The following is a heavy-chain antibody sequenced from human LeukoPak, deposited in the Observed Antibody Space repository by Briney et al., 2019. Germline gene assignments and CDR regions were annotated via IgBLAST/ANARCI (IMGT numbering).Heavy chain of an antibody. D-gene: IGHD2-2*01. CDR1: GGSFSGHY. J-gene: IGHJ6*03. V-gene: IGHV4-34*01. Sequence: KPSERLSLTCAVYGGSFSGHYWSWIRQPPGKGLGWIGEINNRRRTNYSPSLTSQVTMSVGTSKNQFSLKLSSVNAEVMVMFCCARVGLQIVVVPAATTQTTYYYYMDVWDTGTTVTVSS. CDR3: ARVGLQIVVVPAATTQTTYYYYMDV. CDR2: INNRRRT.